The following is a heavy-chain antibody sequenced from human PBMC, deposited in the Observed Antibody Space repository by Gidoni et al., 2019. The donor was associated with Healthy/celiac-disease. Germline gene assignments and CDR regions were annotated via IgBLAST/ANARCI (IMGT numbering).Heavy chain of an antibody. CDR1: GGSISSGSYY. V-gene: IGHV4-61*02. J-gene: IGHJ1*01. CDR3: ARNGDYVLYFQH. CDR2: IYTSGST. D-gene: IGHD4-17*01. Sequence: QVQLQESGPGLVTPSQTLALTCTVSGGSISSGSYYWSWIRQPAGKGLEWIGRIYTSGSTNYNPSLKSQVTISVDTYKNQFSLKLSSVTAADTAVYYCARNGDYVLYFQHWGQGTLVTVSS.